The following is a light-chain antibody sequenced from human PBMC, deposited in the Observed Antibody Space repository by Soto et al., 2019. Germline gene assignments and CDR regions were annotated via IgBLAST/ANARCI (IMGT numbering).Light chain of an antibody. CDR1: SSDVGDYNY. Sequence: QSAPTQPPSASGSPGQSVTIPCTGTSSDVGDYNYVSWYQQHPGKVPKLLIYEGSKRPSGVSNRFSGSKSGNTASLTISGLQAEDEADYYCCSYAGSSSVVFGGGTQLTVL. J-gene: IGLJ2*01. V-gene: IGLV2-23*01. CDR3: CSYAGSSSVV. CDR2: EGS.